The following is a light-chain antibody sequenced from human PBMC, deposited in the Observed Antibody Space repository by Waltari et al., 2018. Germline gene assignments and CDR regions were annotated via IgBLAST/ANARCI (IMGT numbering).Light chain of an antibody. CDR1: QDITYY. J-gene: IGKJ2*01. V-gene: IGKV1-16*01. CDR2: DAS. CDR3: QQYNTYPYT. Sequence: DIQMTQSPSTLSASVGDRVTITCRASQDITYYLAWYQMKPGKAPKSLIFDASNLQNGVPSTFSGSGSGTDFTLTISSLQPEDFATYYCQQYNTYPYTFGQGTKLEIK.